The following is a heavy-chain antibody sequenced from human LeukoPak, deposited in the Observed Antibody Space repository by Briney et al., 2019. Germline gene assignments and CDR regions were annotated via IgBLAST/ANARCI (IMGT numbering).Heavy chain of an antibody. J-gene: IGHJ3*01. V-gene: IGHV1-2*02. CDR3: ARRYDSRGPVTFDF. Sequence: ASVKDSCKASGYTFTDHTIHWVRQAPGQGLEWMGWINPNIGTTNYAKRFQGRLTVTRDTSINTVFMALSSLNPDDTAVFYCARRYDSRGPVTFDFWGQGTLVTVSS. CDR2: INPNIGTT. CDR1: GYTFTDHT. D-gene: IGHD3-22*01.